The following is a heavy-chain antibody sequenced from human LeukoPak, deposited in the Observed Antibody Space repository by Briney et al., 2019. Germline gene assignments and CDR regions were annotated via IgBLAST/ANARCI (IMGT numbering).Heavy chain of an antibody. CDR1: GFTFSRYA. V-gene: IGHV3-33*08. J-gene: IGHJ4*02. D-gene: IGHD5-24*01. CDR3: ARTGGRDGYGFDY. CDR2: VRYDGSNK. Sequence: GGSLRLSCAASGFTFSRYAMSWVRQTPGKGLEWVAAVRYDGSNKYYADSVKGRLTISRDNSKNTLYLQMNSLRAEDTAVYYCARTGGRDGYGFDYWGQGTLVTVSP.